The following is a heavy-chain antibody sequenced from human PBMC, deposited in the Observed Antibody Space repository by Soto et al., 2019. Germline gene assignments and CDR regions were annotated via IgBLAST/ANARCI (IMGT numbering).Heavy chain of an antibody. CDR3: ASGSYCPADPYAFDI. Sequence: QLQLQESGTGLVKPSETLSLTCTVSGGSISSSSYYWGWIRQPPGKGLEWIGSIDYSGSTYYNPPLLSRVTIAVDTSKKQFSLKVSSVTAADTAVYYCASGSYCPADPYAFDIWGQGTMVTVSS. J-gene: IGHJ3*02. CDR1: GGSISSSSYY. D-gene: IGHD1-26*01. V-gene: IGHV4-39*01. CDR2: IDYSGST.